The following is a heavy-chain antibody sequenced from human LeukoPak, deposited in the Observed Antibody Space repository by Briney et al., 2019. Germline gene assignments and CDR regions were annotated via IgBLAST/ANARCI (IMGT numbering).Heavy chain of an antibody. Sequence: GGSLRLSCAASGFTFSSYAMHWVRQAPGKGLEWVAVISYDGSNKYYADSVKGRFTISRDNSKNTLYLQMNSLRAEDTAVYYCAKDPFGPSRIQLWFRNGLTYYFDYWGQGTLVTVSS. CDR2: ISYDGSNK. D-gene: IGHD5-18*01. CDR3: AKDPFGPSRIQLWFRNGLTYYFDY. V-gene: IGHV3-30*04. CDR1: GFTFSSYA. J-gene: IGHJ4*02.